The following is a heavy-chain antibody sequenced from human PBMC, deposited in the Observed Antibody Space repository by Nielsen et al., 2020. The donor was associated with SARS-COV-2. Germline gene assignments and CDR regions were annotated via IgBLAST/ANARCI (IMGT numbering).Heavy chain of an antibody. D-gene: IGHD3-22*01. CDR1: GFSLSTSGMC. CDR3: AHRRIGLTYYYDSSGYLWDWFDP. CDR2: IDWDDDK. V-gene: IGHV2-70*12. J-gene: IGHJ5*02. Sequence: SGPTLVKPTQTLTLTCTFSGFSLSTSGMCVSWIRQPPGKALEWLALIDWDDDKYYSPSLKSRLTITKDTSKNQVVLTMTNMDPVDTATYYCAHRRIGLTYYYDSSGYLWDWFDPWGQGTLVTVSS.